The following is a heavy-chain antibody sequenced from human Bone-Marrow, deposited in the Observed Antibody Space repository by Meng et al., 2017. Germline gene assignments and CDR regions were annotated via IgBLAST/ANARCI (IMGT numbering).Heavy chain of an antibody. D-gene: IGHD4-23*01. J-gene: IGHJ4*02. Sequence: GGSLRLSCAASGFTFSSSWMHWVRQAPGKGLVWVSRINSDGRDTSYADSVKGRFTSSRDNAKNTLYLHMNSLRAEDTAVYYCARAGFYGGNSGYFDYWGQGTLVTVSS. CDR1: GFTFSSSW. CDR3: ARAGFYGGNSGYFDY. V-gene: IGHV3-74*01. CDR2: INSDGRDT.